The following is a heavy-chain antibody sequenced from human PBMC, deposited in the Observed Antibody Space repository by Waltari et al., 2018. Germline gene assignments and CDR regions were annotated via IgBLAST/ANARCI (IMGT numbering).Heavy chain of an antibody. CDR2: INSDGGTT. J-gene: IGHJ3*02. CDR1: GLTFSSYW. D-gene: IGHD7-27*01. Sequence: EVQLVESGGGLVQPGGSLRLSCAASGLTFSSYWMHWVRQAPGKGPVWFSRINSDGGTTNYADSVKGRFTISRDNAKNTLFLQMNSLRAEDTAVYYCTRGNVPLTGDEAFDIWGQGTMVTVSS. CDR3: TRGNVPLTGDEAFDI. V-gene: IGHV3-74*01.